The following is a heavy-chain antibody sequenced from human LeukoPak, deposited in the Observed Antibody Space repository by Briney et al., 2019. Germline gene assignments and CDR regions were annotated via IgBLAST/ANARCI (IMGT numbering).Heavy chain of an antibody. CDR3: ARAATRGYDSSYFDY. V-gene: IGHV4-4*02. CDR1: GGSISSSNW. CDR2: IYHSGST. J-gene: IGHJ4*02. Sequence: KSSETLSLTCAVSGGSISSSNWWSWVRQPPGKGLEWIGEIYHSGSTNYNPSLKSRVTISVDKSKNQFSLKLSSVTAADTAVYYCARAATRGYDSSYFDYWGQGTLVTVSS. D-gene: IGHD5-12*01.